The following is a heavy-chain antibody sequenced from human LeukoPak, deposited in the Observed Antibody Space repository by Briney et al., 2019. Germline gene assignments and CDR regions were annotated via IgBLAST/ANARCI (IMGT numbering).Heavy chain of an antibody. J-gene: IGHJ4*02. CDR3: AKERGYYDSSGIFDY. Sequence: GGSLRLSCAASGFTFSSHGMSWVRQAPGKGLEWVSTISGSGDNTYYADSVKGRFTISRDNSKNTLYLQMNSLRAEDTAVYYCAKERGYYDSSGIFDYWGQGTLVTVSS. D-gene: IGHD3-22*01. V-gene: IGHV3-23*01. CDR1: GFTFSSHG. CDR2: ISGSGDNT.